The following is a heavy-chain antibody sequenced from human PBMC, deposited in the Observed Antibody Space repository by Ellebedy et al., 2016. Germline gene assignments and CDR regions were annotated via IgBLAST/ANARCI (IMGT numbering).Heavy chain of an antibody. CDR3: ARGLYFDSSGYYYWFDP. CDR2: IYYSGST. Sequence: SETLSLTXIVSGGSVINHGAYWSWIRQPPGRGLEWIGYIYYSGSTKFNPSLKSRVSMSVDTSKNQFSLRLNSVTAADTAVYYCARGLYFDSSGYYYWFDPWGQGTLVTVSS. CDR1: GGSVINHGAY. V-gene: IGHV4-61*08. D-gene: IGHD3-22*01. J-gene: IGHJ5*02.